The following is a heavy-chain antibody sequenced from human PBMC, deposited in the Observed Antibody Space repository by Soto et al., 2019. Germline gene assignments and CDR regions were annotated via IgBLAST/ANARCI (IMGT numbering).Heavy chain of an antibody. D-gene: IGHD3-3*01. CDR3: AREIFPYGMDV. J-gene: IGHJ6*02. Sequence: QVQLQESGSGLVKPSQTLSLTCAVSGGSISSGGYSWSWIRQPPGRGLEWIGNIYPSGSANYSPSLMTRATISLDRSMNQFSLKLPSVTAEDTAIYYCAREIFPYGMDVWGPGTTVTVSS. CDR2: IYPSGSA. CDR1: GGSISSGGYS. V-gene: IGHV4-30-2*01.